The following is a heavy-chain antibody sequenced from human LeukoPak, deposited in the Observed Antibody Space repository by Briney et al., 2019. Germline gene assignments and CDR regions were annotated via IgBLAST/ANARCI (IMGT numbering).Heavy chain of an antibody. J-gene: IGHJ4*02. CDR1: GFTFSQFG. Sequence: GGSLRLSCATSGFTFSQFGMTWVRQPPGKGLEWVASFDGNAHGTYYADSVKGRCTISSDNSKNTVNLQMNSLRADDTAIYYCAKARIIGVGWAQFDSWGQGSQVTVPS. D-gene: IGHD2-21*01. V-gene: IGHV3-23*01. CDR3: AKARIIGVGWAQFDS. CDR2: FDGNAHGT.